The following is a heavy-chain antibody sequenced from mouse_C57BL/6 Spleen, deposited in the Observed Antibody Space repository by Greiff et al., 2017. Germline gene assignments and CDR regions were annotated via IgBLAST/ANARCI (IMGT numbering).Heavy chain of an antibody. CDR3: ARGGSNSAWFAD. CDR2: IHPNSGST. CDR1: GYTFTSYW. D-gene: IGHD2-5*01. J-gene: IGHJ3*01. V-gene: IGHV1-64*01. Sequence: QVQLQQPGAELVKPGASVKLSCKASGYTFTSYWMHWVKQRPGQGLEWIGMIHPNSGSTNYNEKVKSKATLTVDKSSSTAYIQLSSLTSEDSAVYYCARGGSNSAWFADWGPGTLVTVSA.